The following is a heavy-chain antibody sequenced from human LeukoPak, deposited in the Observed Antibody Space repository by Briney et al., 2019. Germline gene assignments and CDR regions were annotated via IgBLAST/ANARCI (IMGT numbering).Heavy chain of an antibody. CDR2: ISTYNDDT. V-gene: IGHV1-18*01. CDR3: AIESPSRDY. Sequence: ASVKVSCKASGYTFTSYGISWVRQAPGQGLEWVGWISTYNDDTNYVQKFQGRVTMTTDTSTRTAYMELRSLRSDDTAVYYCAIESPSRDYWGQGTLVTVSS. J-gene: IGHJ4*02. CDR1: GYTFTSYG.